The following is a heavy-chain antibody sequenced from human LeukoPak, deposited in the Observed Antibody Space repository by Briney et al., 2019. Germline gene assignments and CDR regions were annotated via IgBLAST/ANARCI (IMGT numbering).Heavy chain of an antibody. Sequence: PGGSLRLSCAASGFTLSSYSMDWVRQAPGKGLEWVSSTSSSSSYMYYADSVKGRFTISRDNAKNSLYLQMNSLRAEDTAVYYCARSPIYSGSSPFDYWGQGTPVTVSS. CDR3: ARSPIYSGSSPFDY. D-gene: IGHD1-26*01. V-gene: IGHV3-21*01. CDR2: TSSSSSYM. J-gene: IGHJ4*02. CDR1: GFTLSSYS.